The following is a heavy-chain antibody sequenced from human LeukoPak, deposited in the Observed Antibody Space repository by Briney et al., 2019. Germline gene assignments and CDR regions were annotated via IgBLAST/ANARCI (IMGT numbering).Heavy chain of an antibody. J-gene: IGHJ4*02. CDR2: ISASDGDT. CDR1: GYTFSSYG. Sequence: GAPVKVSCKASGYTFSSYGISWVRQAPGQGLEWMGWISASDGDTNYAQKLQGRVTMTTDTSTSTAYMELRSLRSDDTAVYFCARDYYGTPPLDYWGQGTLVTVSS. V-gene: IGHV1-18*01. CDR3: ARDYYGTPPLDY. D-gene: IGHD3-10*01.